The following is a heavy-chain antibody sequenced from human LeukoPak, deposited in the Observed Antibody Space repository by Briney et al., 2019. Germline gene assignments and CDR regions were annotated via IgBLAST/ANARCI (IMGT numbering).Heavy chain of an antibody. CDR2: IIPILGIA. V-gene: IGHV1-69*04. CDR1: GGTFSSYA. CDR3: ARDGAVAAFDY. D-gene: IGHD6-19*01. J-gene: IGHJ4*02. Sequence: ASVKVSCKASGGTFSSYAISWVRQAPGQGLEWMGRIIPILGIANYAQKFQGRVTITADKSSSTAYMELSSLRSEDTAVYYCARDGAVAAFDYWGQGTLVTVSS.